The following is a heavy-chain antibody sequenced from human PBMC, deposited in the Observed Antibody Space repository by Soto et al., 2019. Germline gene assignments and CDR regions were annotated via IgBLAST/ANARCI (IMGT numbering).Heavy chain of an antibody. CDR2: INPGNGNT. CDR1: GYTFTSYI. D-gene: IGHD6-19*01. J-gene: IGHJ5*02. CDR3: ATDLWAVSGSAAHNCLYP. V-gene: IGHV1-3*01. Sequence: ASVKVSCKASGYTFTSYIMHWVRQAPGQRLEWMGWINPGNGNTKYSQKFQGRVTITSDTSASTAYMELSSLRSEDTAVYYCATDLWAVSGSAAHNCLYPWG.